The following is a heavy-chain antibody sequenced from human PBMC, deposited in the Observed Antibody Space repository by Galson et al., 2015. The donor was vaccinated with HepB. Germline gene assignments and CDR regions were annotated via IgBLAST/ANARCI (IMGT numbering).Heavy chain of an antibody. Sequence: SVKVSCKASGYTFTSYGISWVRQAPGQGLEWMGRISAYNGNTNYAQKLQGRVTMTTDTSTSTAYMELRSLRSDDTAVYYCARDLIGSGSYYYYYGMDVWGQGTTVTVSS. CDR1: GYTFTSYG. J-gene: IGHJ6*02. V-gene: IGHV1-18*01. CDR2: ISAYNGNT. CDR3: ARDLIGSGSYYYYYGMDV. D-gene: IGHD3-10*01.